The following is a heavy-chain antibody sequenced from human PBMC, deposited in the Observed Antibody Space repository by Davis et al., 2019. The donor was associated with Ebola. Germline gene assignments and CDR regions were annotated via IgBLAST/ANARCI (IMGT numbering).Heavy chain of an antibody. V-gene: IGHV4-34*01. CDR2: INHSGST. CDR3: ARARPNYDFWSGYYYYYGMDV. Sequence: SETLSLTCAVHGGSFSGYYWSWIRQPPGKGLEWIGEINHSGSTNYNPSLKSRVTISVDTSKNQFSLKLSSVTAADTAVYYCARARPNYDFWSGYYYYYGMDVWGQGTTVTVSS. J-gene: IGHJ6*02. D-gene: IGHD3-3*01. CDR1: GGSFSGYY.